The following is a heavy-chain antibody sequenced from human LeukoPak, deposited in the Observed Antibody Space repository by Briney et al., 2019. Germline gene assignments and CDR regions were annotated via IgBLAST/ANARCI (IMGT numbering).Heavy chain of an antibody. V-gene: IGHV3-74*01. D-gene: IGHD3-3*01. CDR1: GFTFSSYW. Sequence: GGSLRLSCAASGFTFSSYWMHWVRQAPGKGLVWVSRINTDGSSTSYADSVKGRFTISRDNAKNTLYLQMNSLRAEDTAVYYCARDQDSFYYDFWSGYYSCDIHWFDPWGQGTLVTVSS. CDR3: ARDQDSFYYDFWSGYYSCDIHWFDP. J-gene: IGHJ5*02. CDR2: INTDGSST.